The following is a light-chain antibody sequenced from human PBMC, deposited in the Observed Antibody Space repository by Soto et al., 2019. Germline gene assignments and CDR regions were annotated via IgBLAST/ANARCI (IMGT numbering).Light chain of an antibody. J-gene: IGKJ4*01. CDR3: RQYGRSLEFA. CDR2: GAS. CDR1: QTVSSNF. V-gene: IGKV3-20*01. Sequence: VLTQSPGTLSLSPGERSTPSCRASQTVSSNFLAWYQEKPGQGPRLLIYGASTRATGIPDRFSGSGSGTDFTLTISRLDPEDFAVYYCRQYGRSLEFAVGGGTKVDIK.